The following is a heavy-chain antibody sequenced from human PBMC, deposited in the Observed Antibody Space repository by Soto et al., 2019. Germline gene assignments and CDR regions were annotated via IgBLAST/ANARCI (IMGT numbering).Heavy chain of an antibody. D-gene: IGHD3-10*01. J-gene: IGHJ6*02. V-gene: IGHV1-69*13. Sequence: ASVKVSCKASGGTFSSYAIRWVRQAPGQGLEWMGGIIPIFGTANYAQKFQGRVTITADESTSTAYMELSSLRSEDTAVYYCARVGGFEFSGEDGPDYYYYGMDVWGQGTTVTVSS. CDR1: GGTFSSYA. CDR2: IIPIFGTA. CDR3: ARVGGFEFSGEDGPDYYYYGMDV.